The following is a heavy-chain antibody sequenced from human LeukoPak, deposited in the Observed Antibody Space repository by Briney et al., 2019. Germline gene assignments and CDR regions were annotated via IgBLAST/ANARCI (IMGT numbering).Heavy chain of an antibody. CDR1: GYTFTSYD. J-gene: IGHJ4*02. Sequence: ASVKVSCKASGYTFTSYDINWVRQATGQGLEWMGWISAYNGNTNYAQRLQGRVTMTTDTSTSTAYMELRSLRSDDTAVYYCARDLRVRVVPAVPDYYFDYWGQGTLVTVSS. D-gene: IGHD2-2*01. CDR3: ARDLRVRVVPAVPDYYFDY. V-gene: IGHV1-18*01. CDR2: ISAYNGNT.